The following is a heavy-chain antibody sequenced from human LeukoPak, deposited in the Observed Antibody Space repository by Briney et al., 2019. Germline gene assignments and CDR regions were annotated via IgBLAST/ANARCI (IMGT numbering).Heavy chain of an antibody. CDR2: INPSGGST. CDR1: GYTFTSYY. Sequence: ASVPVSCKASGYTFTSYYMHWVRQAPGQGLEWMGIINPSGGSTSYAQKFQGRVTMTRDTSTSTVYMELSSLRSEDTAVYYCAALAVAGPFDYWGQGTLVTVSS. J-gene: IGHJ4*02. D-gene: IGHD6-19*01. CDR3: AALAVAGPFDY. V-gene: IGHV1-46*01.